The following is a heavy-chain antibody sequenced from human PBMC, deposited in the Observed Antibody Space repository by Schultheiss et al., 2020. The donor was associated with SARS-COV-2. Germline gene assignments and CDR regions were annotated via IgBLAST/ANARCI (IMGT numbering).Heavy chain of an antibody. J-gene: IGHJ4*02. CDR3: ARGGYDLWGEY. V-gene: IGHV1-18*01. Sequence: ASVKVSCKASGYTFTSYGISWVRQAPGQGLEWMGWISTASDNIKYAQKVQGRVAMTTDTSTTTAYMELRSLGSDDTAVYYCARGGYDLWGEYWGQGTLVTVSS. D-gene: IGHD5-12*01. CDR1: GYTFTSYG. CDR2: ISTASDNI.